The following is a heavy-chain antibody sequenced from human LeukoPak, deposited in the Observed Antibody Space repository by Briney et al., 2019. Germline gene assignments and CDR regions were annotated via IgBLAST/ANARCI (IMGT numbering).Heavy chain of an antibody. CDR2: IKSDGGT. J-gene: IGHJ1*01. CDR1: GFTFSSYW. V-gene: IGHV3-74*01. Sequence: GGSLRLSCAASGFTFSSYWMHWVRQAPGKGLVWVSRIKSDGGTNYADSVKGRFTISRDNAKNTVSLQMNSLRAEDTGVYFCARAPSEIGGYYPEYFRHWGQGTLVTVSS. CDR3: ARAPSEIGGYYPEYFRH. D-gene: IGHD3-22*01.